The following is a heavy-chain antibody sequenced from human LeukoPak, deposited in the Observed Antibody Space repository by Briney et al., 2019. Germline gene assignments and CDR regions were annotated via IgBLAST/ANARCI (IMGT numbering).Heavy chain of an antibody. V-gene: IGHV1-2*02. CDR3: ARLTRSYYYYYYMDV. Sequence: ASVKVSCKASGYTFTGYYMHWVRQAPGQGLEWMGWINPNSGGTNYAQKFQGRVTMTRDTSISTAYMELSSVTAADTAVYYCARLTRSYYYYYYMDVWGKGTTVTVSS. CDR1: GYTFTGYY. CDR2: INPNSGGT. J-gene: IGHJ6*03.